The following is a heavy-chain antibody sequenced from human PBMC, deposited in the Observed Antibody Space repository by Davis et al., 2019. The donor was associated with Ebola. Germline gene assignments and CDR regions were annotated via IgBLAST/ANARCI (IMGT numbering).Heavy chain of an antibody. Sequence: MPSETPSLTCTVSGGSISSSSSYWGWIRQPPRKGLEWIGSIYYSGITYYNPSLKSRVTISVDTSKNQFSLKLSSVTAADTAVYHCARGALIAAAGTGKSFDYWGQGTLVTVSS. J-gene: IGHJ4*02. D-gene: IGHD6-13*01. CDR1: GGSISSSSSY. V-gene: IGHV4-39*01. CDR2: IYYSGIT. CDR3: ARGALIAAAGTGKSFDY.